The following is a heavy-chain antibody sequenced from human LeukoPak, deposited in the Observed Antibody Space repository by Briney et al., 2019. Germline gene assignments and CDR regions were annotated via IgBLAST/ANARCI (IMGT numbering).Heavy chain of an antibody. J-gene: IGHJ6*04. D-gene: IGHD6-19*01. V-gene: IGHV4-34*01. CDR2: INHSGST. CDR3: ARGRAVAGRNYYGMDV. CDR1: GGSFSGYY. Sequence: SETLSLTCAVYGGSFSGYYWSWIRQPPGKGLEWIGEINHSGSTNYNPSLKSRVTISVDTSKDQFSLKLSSVTAADTAVYYCARGRAVAGRNYYGMDVWGKGTTVTVSS.